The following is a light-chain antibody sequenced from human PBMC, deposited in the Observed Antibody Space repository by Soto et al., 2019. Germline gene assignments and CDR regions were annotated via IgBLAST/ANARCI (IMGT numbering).Light chain of an antibody. CDR3: QQRSNWPIT. CDR2: DAS. CDR1: QSISTW. Sequence: RETITFRASQSISTWLAWYQQKPGKAPKLLIYDASSLESGVPSRFSGSGSGTEFTLTISSLQPEDCAVYYCQQRSNWPITFGQGTRLEI. V-gene: IGKV1-5*01. J-gene: IGKJ5*01.